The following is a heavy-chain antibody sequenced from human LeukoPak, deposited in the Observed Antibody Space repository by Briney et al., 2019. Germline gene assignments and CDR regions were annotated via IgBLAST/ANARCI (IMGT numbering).Heavy chain of an antibody. CDR2: ISAYKGNT. CDR1: ASTFTIYG. Sequence: GKVTFKSSASTFTIYGISWVRHPPGQGHGRVWCISAYKGNTYYAQKVKGRFTMTTDTSKSTAYMELRSLRSDDTAIYYCARDLYYCGSGSYYHVFDVWGQGTMVTVSS. CDR3: ARDLYYCGSGSYYHVFDV. D-gene: IGHD3-10*01. V-gene: IGHV1-18*01. J-gene: IGHJ3*01.